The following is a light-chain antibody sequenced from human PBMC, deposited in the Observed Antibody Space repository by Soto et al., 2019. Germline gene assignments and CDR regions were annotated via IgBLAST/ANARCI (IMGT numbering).Light chain of an antibody. CDR2: EDI. CDR3: CSYTTSSTLV. V-gene: IGLV2-14*01. Sequence: QSALTQPASVSGSPGQSIAISCAGTSSDIGTYIHVSWYQQHPGKAPQLIIYEDINRPSGLSSRFSGSKSGNTASLTISGLQAEDEADYFCCSYTTSSTLVCGTGTKLTVL. J-gene: IGLJ1*01. CDR1: SSDIGTYIH.